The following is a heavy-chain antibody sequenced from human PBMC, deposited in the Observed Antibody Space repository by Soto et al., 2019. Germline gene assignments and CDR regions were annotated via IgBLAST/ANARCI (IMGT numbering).Heavy chain of an antibody. D-gene: IGHD3-10*01. V-gene: IGHV4-39*01. Sequence: QLQLQESGPGLVKPSETLSLTCTVSGGSISSSSYYWGWIRQPPGKGLEWIGSIYYSGSTYHNPSLKRLVTISVDTSKNQFSLKLSSVTAADTAVYYCARPKSPDMVRGVITNNWFDPWGQGTLVTVSS. CDR2: IYYSGST. CDR3: ARPKSPDMVRGVITNNWFDP. J-gene: IGHJ5*02. CDR1: GGSISSSSYY.